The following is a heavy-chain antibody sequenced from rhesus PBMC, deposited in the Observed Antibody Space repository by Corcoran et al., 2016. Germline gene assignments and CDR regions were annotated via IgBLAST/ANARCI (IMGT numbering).Heavy chain of an antibody. CDR1: GFTFSDSY. CDR3: ARDFGQDY. V-gene: IGHV3S22*01. D-gene: IGHD3-3*01. J-gene: IGHJ4*01. CDR2: IRKKANGGTT. Sequence: EVQLVESGGGLVQPGGSLRLSCAASGFTFSDSYMSWVRQPQGKGPEWVGFIRKKANGGTTEYAASVKGRFTISRDDSKSIASLQMNSLKTEDTAVYYCARDFGQDYWGQGVLVTVSS.